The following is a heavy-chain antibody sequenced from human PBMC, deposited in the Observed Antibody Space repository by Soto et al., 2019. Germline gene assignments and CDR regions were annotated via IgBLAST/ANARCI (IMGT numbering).Heavy chain of an antibody. CDR3: AFSRMGVEEAAYDY. CDR1: GFTFGNYA. J-gene: IGHJ4*02. V-gene: IGHV3-23*01. Sequence: GGSLRLSCAASGFTFGNYAMTWVRQAPGKGLEWVSDINGSGFTTYYGDSVKGRFTISRDNSKNTLYLQMNSLRAEDTAVYCCAFSRMGVEEAAYDYWGQGTPVTVS. CDR2: INGSGFTT. D-gene: IGHD6-13*01.